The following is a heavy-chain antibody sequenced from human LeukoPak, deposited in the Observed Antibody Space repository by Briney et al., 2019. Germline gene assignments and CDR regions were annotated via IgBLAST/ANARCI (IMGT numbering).Heavy chain of an antibody. CDR2: ISGSGDST. CDR1: GFTFSSNS. CDR3: TKWSGFGDD. D-gene: IGHD3-10*01. V-gene: IGHV3-23*01. J-gene: IGHJ4*02. Sequence: GGSLRLSCAASGFTFSSNSMTWVRQTPGKGLEWVSGISGSGDSTFYADSVKGRFTISRDNSRNTLYQQMSSLRPEDTAVCYCTKWSGFGDDWGQGTLVTVSS.